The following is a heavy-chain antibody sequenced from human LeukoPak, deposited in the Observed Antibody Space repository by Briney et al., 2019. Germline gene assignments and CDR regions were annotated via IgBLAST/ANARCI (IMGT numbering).Heavy chain of an antibody. CDR1: GFTFSSYA. D-gene: IGHD6-13*01. Sequence: GSLRLSCSASGFTFSSYAMHWVRQPPGKGLEWIGEINHSGSTNYNPSLKSRVTISVDTSKNQFSLKLSSVTAADTAVYYCARFVSEKIETKRGYYFDYWGQGTLVTVSS. J-gene: IGHJ4*02. V-gene: IGHV4-34*01. CDR3: ARFVSEKIETKRGYYFDY. CDR2: INHSGST.